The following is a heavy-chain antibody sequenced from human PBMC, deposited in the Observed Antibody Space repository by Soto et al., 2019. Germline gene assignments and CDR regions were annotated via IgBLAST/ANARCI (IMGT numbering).Heavy chain of an antibody. Sequence: QITLKESGPTLVRPTQTVTLTCTLSGFSVTATGMGVACIRQPPEKALEWLGVILWTDDKRYSPSLKSRLTMTRDTSENQVALTMTNMGPDDTATYYCVHGHRAAGRPFDSWGQGMLVFVS. CDR1: GFSVTATGMG. J-gene: IGHJ4*02. CDR2: ILWTDDK. CDR3: VHGHRAAGRPFDS. V-gene: IGHV2-5*01. D-gene: IGHD2-15*01.